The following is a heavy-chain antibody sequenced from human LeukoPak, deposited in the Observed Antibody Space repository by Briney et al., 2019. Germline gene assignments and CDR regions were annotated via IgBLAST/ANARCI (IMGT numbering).Heavy chain of an antibody. CDR2: ISASSSYI. D-gene: IGHD3-10*01. V-gene: IGHV3-21*01. CDR3: AREQSYYGSGTYYNVLDY. Sequence: GRSLRLSCAASGFTFSSYGMHWVRQAPGKGLEWVSSISASSSYISYADSMKGRFTISRDNAKNSLDLQMNSLRAEDTAFYYCAREQSYYGSGTYYNVLDYWGQGTLVTVSS. J-gene: IGHJ4*02. CDR1: GFTFSSYG.